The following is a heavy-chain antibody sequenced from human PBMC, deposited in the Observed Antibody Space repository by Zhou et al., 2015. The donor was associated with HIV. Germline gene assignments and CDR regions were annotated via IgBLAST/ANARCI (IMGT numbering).Heavy chain of an antibody. Sequence: QVQLVQSGTEVKKPGSSVKVSCKVSGGTFNTYEISWVRQAPGQGLVWMGGITPVFGTPKYSQRFLDRLTITVNQSATTAYMELTSLKSDDTAVYYCARDVPSFYFDSSGRQIVAVYWGQGTQVIVSS. CDR1: GGTFNTYE. V-gene: IGHV1-69*01. CDR2: ITPVFGTP. J-gene: IGHJ4*02. CDR3: ARDVPSFYFDSSGRQIVAVY. D-gene: IGHD3-22*01.